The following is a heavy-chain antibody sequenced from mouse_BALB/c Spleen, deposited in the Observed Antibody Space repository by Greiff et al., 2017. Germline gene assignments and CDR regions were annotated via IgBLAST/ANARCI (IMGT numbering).Heavy chain of an antibody. J-gene: IGHJ4*01. CDR1: GFTFSDYY. CDR3: AREGYGYAFYAMDY. Sequence: EVKLMESGGGLVKPGGSLKLSCAASGFTFSDYYMYWVRQTPEKRLEWVATISDGGSYTYYPDSVKGRFTISRDNAKNNLYLQMSSLKSEDTAMYYCAREGYGYAFYAMDYWGQGTSVTVSS. V-gene: IGHV5-4*02. CDR2: ISDGGSYT. D-gene: IGHD2-2*01.